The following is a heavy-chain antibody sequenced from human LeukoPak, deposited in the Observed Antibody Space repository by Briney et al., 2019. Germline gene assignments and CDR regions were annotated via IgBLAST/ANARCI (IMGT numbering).Heavy chain of an antibody. Sequence: PSETLSLTCTVSGGSITNYYWSWIRQPPGKGLEWIGYIYYTGSTNYNPSLRSRVTMSVDTSKNHFSLNLSSVTAADTAVYYCARNMVGGVVFDYWGQGFLVTVSS. J-gene: IGHJ4*02. CDR3: ARNMVGGVVFDY. CDR1: GGSITNYY. V-gene: IGHV4-59*01. D-gene: IGHD3-10*01. CDR2: IYYTGST.